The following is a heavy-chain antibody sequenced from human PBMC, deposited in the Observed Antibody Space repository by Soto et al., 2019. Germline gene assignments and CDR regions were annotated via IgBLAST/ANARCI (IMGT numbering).Heavy chain of an antibody. CDR3: ARGGGYDSFDY. Sequence: SETLSLTCTVSGASISYGGFSWSWIRQSPGKGLEWIGYISHLESTYFHPSFKSRLTMSIDRTRNQFSLKLSSVTAADMAVYYCARGGGYDSFDYWGQGVLVTVS. V-gene: IGHV4-30-2*06. CDR2: ISHLEST. J-gene: IGHJ4*02. D-gene: IGHD5-12*01. CDR1: GASISYGGFS.